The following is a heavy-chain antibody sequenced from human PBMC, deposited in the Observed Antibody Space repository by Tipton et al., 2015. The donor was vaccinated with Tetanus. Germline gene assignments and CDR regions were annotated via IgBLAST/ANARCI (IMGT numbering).Heavy chain of an antibody. D-gene: IGHD1-14*01. Sequence: RSLRLSCAASGFTFSSYAMHWVRQAPGKGLEWVAVISYDGSNKYYADSVKGRFTISRDNSKNTLYLQMNSLRAEDTAVYYCARKEVGWGQGTLVTVSS. J-gene: IGHJ4*02. CDR3: ARKEVG. V-gene: IGHV3-30-3*01. CDR1: GFTFSSYA. CDR2: ISYDGSNK.